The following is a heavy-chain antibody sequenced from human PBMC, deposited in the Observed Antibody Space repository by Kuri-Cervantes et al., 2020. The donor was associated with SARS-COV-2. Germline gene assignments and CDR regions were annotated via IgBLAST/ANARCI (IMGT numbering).Heavy chain of an antibody. Sequence: SETLSLTCTVSGGSISSSSYYWSWIRQPPGKGLEWIGEINHSGSTNYNPSLKSRVTISVDTSKNQFSLKLSSVTAADTAVYYCARAAEYYFDYWGQGTLVTVSS. V-gene: IGHV4-39*07. CDR2: INHSGST. CDR1: GGSISSSSYY. J-gene: IGHJ4*02. CDR3: ARAAEYYFDY.